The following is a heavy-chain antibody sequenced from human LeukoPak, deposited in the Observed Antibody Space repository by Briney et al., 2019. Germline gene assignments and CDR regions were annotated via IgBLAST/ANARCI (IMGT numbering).Heavy chain of an antibody. D-gene: IGHD5-18*01. J-gene: IGHJ4*02. Sequence: GGSLRLSCAASGFTFSSYEMKWVRQAPGKGLEWVSYISSSGSTVYYADSVKGRFTISRDNAKNSLHLQMNSLRAEDTAVYYCASGYSYGLDYWGQGTLVTVSS. V-gene: IGHV3-48*03. CDR2: ISSSGSTV. CDR1: GFTFSSYE. CDR3: ASGYSYGLDY.